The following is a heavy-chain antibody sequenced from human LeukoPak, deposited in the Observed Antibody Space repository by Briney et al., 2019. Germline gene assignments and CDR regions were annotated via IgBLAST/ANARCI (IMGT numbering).Heavy chain of an antibody. V-gene: IGHV1-2*02. CDR3: AREGMTANAFDI. D-gene: IGHD6-13*01. CDR2: ISPNSGDT. CDR1: GYTFTDYY. J-gene: IGHJ3*02. Sequence: ASVKVSCKASGYTFTDYYVHWVRQAPGQGLEWLGWISPNSGDTKYAQNFQGRVTMTRDTSISTAYMELRSLRFDDTAVYWCAREGMTANAFDIWGQGTVVTVSS.